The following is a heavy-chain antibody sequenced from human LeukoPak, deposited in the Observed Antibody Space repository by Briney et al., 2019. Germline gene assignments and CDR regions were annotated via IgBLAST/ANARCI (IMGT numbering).Heavy chain of an antibody. Sequence: PGGSLRLSCAASGFTFSSYGMIGVREAPGKGLEGVSAFSGCGGSTYYADYVKGRFTISRDNSKNTLYLQMNSLRAEDTAVYYCAKEGSRVGATYYYYYHMDLWGKGTTVTISS. CDR1: GFTFSSYG. CDR2: FSGCGGST. V-gene: IGHV3-23*01. D-gene: IGHD1-26*01. J-gene: IGHJ6*03. CDR3: AKEGSRVGATYYYYYHMDL.